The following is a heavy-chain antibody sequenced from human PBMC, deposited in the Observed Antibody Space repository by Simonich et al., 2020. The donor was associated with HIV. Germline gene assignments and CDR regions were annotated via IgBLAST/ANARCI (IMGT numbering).Heavy chain of an antibody. D-gene: IGHD1-26*01. J-gene: IGHJ3*02. CDR3: AKSPLVGAQDDAFDI. Sequence: QVQLVQSGAEVKKPGASVKVSCKASGYTFTGNYMHWVRQAPGQGLEWMRWIKQNSGVTNYAQKLQGRVTMTRDTSISTAYMELRRLKSDDTAVYYCAKSPLVGAQDDAFDIWGQGTMVTVSS. CDR1: GYTFTGNY. CDR2: IKQNSGVT. V-gene: IGHV1-2*02.